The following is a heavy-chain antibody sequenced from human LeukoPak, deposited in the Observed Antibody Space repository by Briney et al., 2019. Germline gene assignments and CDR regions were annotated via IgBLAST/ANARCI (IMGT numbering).Heavy chain of an antibody. J-gene: IGHJ5*02. CDR1: GFTFSTYG. Sequence: GGSLRLSCAASGFTFSTYGMHWVRQAPGRGLEWVVVISYDGSNKYYADSVKGRFTISRDNSKNTLYLQMNSLRPEDTAVYYCAKIGAAGTLLYWFDPWGQGTLVTVSS. V-gene: IGHV3-30*18. CDR3: AKIGAAGTLLYWFDP. CDR2: ISYDGSNK. D-gene: IGHD6-13*01.